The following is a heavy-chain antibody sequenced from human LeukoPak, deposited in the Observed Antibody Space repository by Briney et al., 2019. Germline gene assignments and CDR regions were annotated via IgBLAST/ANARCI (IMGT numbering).Heavy chain of an antibody. CDR3: AGGHGYYYYGMDV. J-gene: IGHJ6*02. V-gene: IGHV4-4*07. Sequence: SETLSLTCSVSGGSISSYYWSWIRQPAGKGLEWIGRIHISGNTNYNPSLKSRVTMSVDTSKNQFSLKLSSVTAADTAVYYCAGGHGYYYYGMDVWGQGTTVTVSS. CDR1: GGSISSYY. CDR2: IHISGNT. D-gene: IGHD2-15*01.